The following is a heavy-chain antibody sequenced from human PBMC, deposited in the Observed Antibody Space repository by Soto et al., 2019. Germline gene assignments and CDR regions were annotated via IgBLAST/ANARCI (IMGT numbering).Heavy chain of an antibody. V-gene: IGHV5-51*01. CDR2: IYPGDSDT. Sequence: GESLKISCKGSGYTFTSYWIGWVRQMPGKGLEWMGIIYPGDSDTRYSPSFQGQVTISADKSISTAYLQWSSLKASDTAMYHCARLAGRDSSGYYYNYFDYWGQGTLVTVSS. CDR3: ARLAGRDSSGYYYNYFDY. J-gene: IGHJ4*02. D-gene: IGHD3-22*01. CDR1: GYTFTSYW.